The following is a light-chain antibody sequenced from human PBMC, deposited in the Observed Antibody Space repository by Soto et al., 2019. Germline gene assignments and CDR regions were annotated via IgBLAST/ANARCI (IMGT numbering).Light chain of an antibody. CDR3: SSYAASNNFYFV. CDR2: EVT. CDR1: SSEVGGYNY. J-gene: IGLJ3*02. Sequence: QSALTQPPSASGSPGQSVTLSCTGTSSEVGGYNYVSWYQQYPGRAPKLMIYEVTKRPSGVPDRFSGSKAGNTASLTVSGLQAEDEADYYCSSYAASNNFYFVFGGGTKLTVL. V-gene: IGLV2-8*01.